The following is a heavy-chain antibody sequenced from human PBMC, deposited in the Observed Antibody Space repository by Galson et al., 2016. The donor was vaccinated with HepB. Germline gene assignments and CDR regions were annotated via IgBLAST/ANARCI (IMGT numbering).Heavy chain of an antibody. V-gene: IGHV4-4*02. CDR1: GGSIDSSTW. J-gene: IGHJ5*02. D-gene: IGHD3-3*01. CDR3: ANRRTHHDCSSGFSRWGGFDA. CDR2: IYRSGST. Sequence: SETLSLTCTVSGGSIDSSTWWTWVRQSPEKGLEWIGEIYRSGSTHYNPSLKSRATISIAKAKNQFSLKLTSVTAADTAVYFCANRRTHHDCSSGFSRWGGFDAWGQGIVVTVSS.